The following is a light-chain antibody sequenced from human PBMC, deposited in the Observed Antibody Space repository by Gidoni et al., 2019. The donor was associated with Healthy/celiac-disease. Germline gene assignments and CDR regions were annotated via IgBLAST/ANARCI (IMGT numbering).Light chain of an antibody. J-gene: IGKJ2*01. CDR2: AAS. CDR1: QSISSY. Sequence: DIQMTPFPSSLFASVGDRVTITCRASQSISSYLNWYQQKPGKAPKLLIYAASSLQSGVPSRFSGSGSGTDFTLTISSLQPEDFATYYCQQSYSTPYTFGQXTKLEIK. CDR3: QQSYSTPYT. V-gene: IGKV1-39*01.